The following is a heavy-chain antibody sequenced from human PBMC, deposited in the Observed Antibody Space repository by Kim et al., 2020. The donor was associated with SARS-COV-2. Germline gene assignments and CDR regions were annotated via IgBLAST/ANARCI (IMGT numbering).Heavy chain of an antibody. J-gene: IGHJ6*02. CDR2: INAGNGNT. V-gene: IGHV1-3*01. Sequence: SVKVSCKASGYTFTSYAMHWVRQAPGQRLEWMGWINAGNGNTKYSQKFQGRVTITRDTSASTAYMELSSLRSEDTAVYYCARIGYCSSTSCYEDYYYGMDVWGQGTTVTVSS. CDR3: ARIGYCSSTSCYEDYYYGMDV. CDR1: GYTFTSYA. D-gene: IGHD2-2*01.